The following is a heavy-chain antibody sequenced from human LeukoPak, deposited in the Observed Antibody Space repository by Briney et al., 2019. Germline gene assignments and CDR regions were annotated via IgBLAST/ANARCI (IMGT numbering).Heavy chain of an antibody. CDR2: IYSRGLTRGST. V-gene: IGHV4-59*01. Sequence: SETLSLTCTVSGGSLSSYYWGWIRQPPGKGLEWIGYIYSRGLTRGSTNYNPSLKSRVTISVDTSKNQFSLKLSSVTAADTAVYYCARDQEYSGSYYRYFDFWGQGALVTVSS. CDR3: ARDQEYSGSYYRYFDF. J-gene: IGHJ4*02. CDR1: GGSLSSYY. D-gene: IGHD1-26*01.